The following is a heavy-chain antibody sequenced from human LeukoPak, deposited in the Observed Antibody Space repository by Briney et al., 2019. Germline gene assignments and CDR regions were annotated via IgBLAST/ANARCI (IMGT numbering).Heavy chain of an antibody. CDR2: IKQDGNEK. J-gene: IGHJ4*02. CDR1: GFTFNTYW. CDR3: ARSDSSSWYTTVDY. D-gene: IGHD6-13*01. V-gene: IGHV3-7*01. Sequence: GGSLRLSCATSGFTFNTYWMTWVRQTPGKGLEWVANIKQDGNEKYYLDSVKGRFTISRDNAKNSLYLQMNSLRAEDTAVYYCARSDSSSWYTTVDYWSQGTLVTVSS.